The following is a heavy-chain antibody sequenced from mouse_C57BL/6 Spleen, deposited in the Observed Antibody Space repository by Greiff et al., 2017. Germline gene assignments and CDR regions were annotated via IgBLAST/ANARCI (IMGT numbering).Heavy chain of an antibody. J-gene: IGHJ2*01. CDR2: INPGSGGT. V-gene: IGHV1-54*01. CDR1: GYAFTNYL. D-gene: IGHD1-1*01. Sequence: VQLQESGAELVRPGTSVKVSCKASGYAFTNYLIEWVKQRPGQGLEWIGVINPGSGGTNYNEKFKGKATLTADKSSSTAYMQLRSLTSEDSAVYFCAREENGLDYWGQGTTLTVSS. CDR3: AREENGLDY.